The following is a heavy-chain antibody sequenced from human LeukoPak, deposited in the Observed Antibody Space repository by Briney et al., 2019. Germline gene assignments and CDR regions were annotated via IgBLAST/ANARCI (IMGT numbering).Heavy chain of an antibody. D-gene: IGHD1-26*01. Sequence: GESLRLSCAASGFTFTSYAMSWVRQAPGKGLEWVSAISGSAGSAYYADSVKGRFTISRDNSKNTLYLQMNSLRAEDTAVYYCARDASEGGAFDYWGQGTLVTVSS. CDR2: ISGSAGSA. CDR1: GFTFTSYA. V-gene: IGHV3-23*01. CDR3: ARDASEGGAFDY. J-gene: IGHJ4*02.